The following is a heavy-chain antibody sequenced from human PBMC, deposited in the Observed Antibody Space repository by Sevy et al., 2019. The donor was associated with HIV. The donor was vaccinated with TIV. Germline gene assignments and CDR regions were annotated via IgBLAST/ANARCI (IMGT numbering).Heavy chain of an antibody. D-gene: IGHD1-1*01. CDR2: VYTSGTT. V-gene: IGHV4-61*02. J-gene: IGHJ3*02. CDR3: ARLHSANWSAFDI. CDR1: GGPIGSDSYY. Sequence: SETLSLTCTVSGGPIGSDSYYWSWIRQPAGKGPEWIGRVYTSGTTNLNPSLKSRVTITFDTSKNLYSLELSSVTAAGTAVYFCARLHSANWSAFDIWGQGTMVTVSS.